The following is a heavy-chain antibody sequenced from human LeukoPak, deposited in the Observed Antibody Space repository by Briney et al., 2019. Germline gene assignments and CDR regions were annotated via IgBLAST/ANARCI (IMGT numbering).Heavy chain of an antibody. CDR2: IYSGGST. V-gene: IGHV3-53*01. Sequence: PGGSLRLSCAASGFTVSSNYMSWVRQAPGKGLEWVSVIYSGGSTYYADSVKGRFTISRDNSKNTLYLQMNSLRAEDTAVYYCATTPGAYCGGDCSSFDYWGQGTLVTVSS. D-gene: IGHD2-21*02. CDR1: GFTVSSNY. CDR3: ATTPGAYCGGDCSSFDY. J-gene: IGHJ4*02.